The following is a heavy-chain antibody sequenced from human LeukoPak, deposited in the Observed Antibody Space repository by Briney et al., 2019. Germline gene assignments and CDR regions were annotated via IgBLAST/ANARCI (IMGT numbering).Heavy chain of an antibody. Sequence: SETLSLTCAVYGGSFSGYYWSWIRQPAGKGLEWIGRIYTSGSTNYNPSLKSRVTMSVDTSKNQFSLKFNSVTAADTAVYYCARVGIVLVTGSNWVDPWGQGTLVTVSS. CDR2: IYTSGST. CDR1: GGSFSGYY. J-gene: IGHJ5*02. V-gene: IGHV4-59*10. CDR3: ARVGIVLVTGSNWVDP. D-gene: IGHD3-22*01.